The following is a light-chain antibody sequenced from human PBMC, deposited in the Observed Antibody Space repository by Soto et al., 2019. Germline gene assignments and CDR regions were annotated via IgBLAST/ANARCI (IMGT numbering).Light chain of an antibody. V-gene: IGLV2-14*01. CDR1: NSDVGGYNF. J-gene: IGLJ2*01. CDR2: EVI. CDR3: GSYTSSSTLYVV. Sequence: QSALTQPASVSGSPGQSITISCTGTNSDVGGYNFVSWYQQHPGKAPKLMIYEVINRPSGVSNRFSGSKSGNTASLTISGLQAEDEADYYCGSYTSSSTLYVVFGGGTKVTVL.